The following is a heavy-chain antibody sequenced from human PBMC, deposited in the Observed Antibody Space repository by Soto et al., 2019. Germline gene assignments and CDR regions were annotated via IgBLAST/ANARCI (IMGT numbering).Heavy chain of an antibody. Sequence: PSETLSLTCAVYGGSFSGYYWSWIRQPPGKGLEWIGEINHSGSTNYNPSLKSRVTISVDTSKNQFSLKLSSVTAADTAVYYCTRRLRNYDILTGPLSWGYYFDYWGQGTLVTVSS. J-gene: IGHJ4*02. CDR1: GGSFSGYY. D-gene: IGHD3-9*01. CDR2: INHSGST. CDR3: TRRLRNYDILTGPLSWGYYFDY. V-gene: IGHV4-34*01.